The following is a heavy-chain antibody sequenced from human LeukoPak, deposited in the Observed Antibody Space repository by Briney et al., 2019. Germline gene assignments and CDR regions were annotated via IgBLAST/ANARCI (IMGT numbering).Heavy chain of an antibody. CDR3: ARDVGSLYDFWSGYIDY. J-gene: IGHJ4*02. D-gene: IGHD3-3*01. Sequence: GASMKVSCKASGYTFTDYYIHCVRQAPGRGLEWMGWISVYKGNTNYAQKFQGRVTITTDTSTNTAYLELRSLRSGDTAVYYCARDVGSLYDFWSGYIDYWGQGTLVTVSS. CDR1: GYTFTDYY. V-gene: IGHV1-18*04. CDR2: ISVYKGNT.